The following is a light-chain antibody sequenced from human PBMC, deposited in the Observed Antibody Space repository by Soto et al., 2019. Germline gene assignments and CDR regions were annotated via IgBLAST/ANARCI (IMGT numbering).Light chain of an antibody. CDR1: QTISSW. CDR3: QHYNSYSQA. V-gene: IGKV1-5*03. Sequence: DIQMTQPPSTLSGSVGDRVTITCRASQTISSWLAWYQQKPGKAPKLLIYKASTLKSGVPLRFSGSGSRTEFTLTISSLQPDDFATYYCQHYNSYSQACGQGTKVELK. CDR2: KAS. J-gene: IGKJ1*01.